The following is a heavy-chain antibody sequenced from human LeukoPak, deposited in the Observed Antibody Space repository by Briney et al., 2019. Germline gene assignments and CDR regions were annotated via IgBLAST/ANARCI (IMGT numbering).Heavy chain of an antibody. J-gene: IGHJ4*02. CDR3: AKSRLWPTIDY. CDR1: GFSFSTYS. V-gene: IGHV3-23*01. CDR2: ISGSGGST. D-gene: IGHD5-18*01. Sequence: PGGSLRLSCAASGFSFSTYSMSWVRQAPGKGLEWVSAISGSGGSTYYADSVKGRFTISRDNSKNTLYLQMNSLRAEDTAVYYCAKSRLWPTIDYWGQGTLVTVSS.